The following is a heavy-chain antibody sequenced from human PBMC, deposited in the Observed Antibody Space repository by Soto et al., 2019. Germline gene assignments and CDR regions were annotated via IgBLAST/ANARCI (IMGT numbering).Heavy chain of an antibody. D-gene: IGHD2-2*01. CDR1: GYTFTSYG. Sequence: ASVKVSCKASGYTFTSYGISWVRQAPGQGLEWMGWISAYNGNTNYAQKLQGRVTMTTDTSTSTAYMELRSLRSDDTAVYYCARDSGVVPAASGTHYCYYGMDVWGQGTTVTVSS. J-gene: IGHJ6*02. CDR2: ISAYNGNT. V-gene: IGHV1-18*04. CDR3: ARDSGVVPAASGTHYCYYGMDV.